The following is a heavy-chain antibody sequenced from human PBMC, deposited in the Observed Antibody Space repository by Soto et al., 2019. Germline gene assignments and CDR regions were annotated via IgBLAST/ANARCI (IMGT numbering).Heavy chain of an antibody. CDR1: GFTFSRYN. J-gene: IGHJ4*02. V-gene: IGHV3-48*02. Sequence: GGSLRLSCAASGFTFSRYNMNWVRQAPGKWLEWVSYISSSSSMIYYADSVKGRFTISRDNAKNSLYLQMNSLRDEDTAVYYCARDDWVIRGAISLPFDFWGPGXLVTVSS. D-gene: IGHD3-10*01. CDR3: ARDDWVIRGAISLPFDF. CDR2: ISSSSSMI.